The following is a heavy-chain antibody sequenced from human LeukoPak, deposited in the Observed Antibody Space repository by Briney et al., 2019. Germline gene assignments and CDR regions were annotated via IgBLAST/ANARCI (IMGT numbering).Heavy chain of an antibody. Sequence: GGSLGLSCAASGFTFSSYGMHWVRQAPGKGLEWVAVISYDGSNKYYADSVKGRFTISRDNSKNTLYLRMNSLRAEDTAVYYCAKENCSSTSCYLDGYSSSWVYWGQGTLVTVSS. CDR2: ISYDGSNK. CDR1: GFTFSSYG. CDR3: AKENCSSTSCYLDGYSSSWVY. D-gene: IGHD2-2*01. V-gene: IGHV3-30*18. J-gene: IGHJ4*02.